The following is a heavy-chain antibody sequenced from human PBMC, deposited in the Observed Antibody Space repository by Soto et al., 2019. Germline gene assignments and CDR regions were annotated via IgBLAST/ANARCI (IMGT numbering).Heavy chain of an antibody. D-gene: IGHD6-19*01. V-gene: IGHV4-4*02. CDR3: ARINNSAWHPIDY. Sequence: SGTLSLTCAVSGGCSTSSNWWCCVRHSPGKGLEWIGEIYHSGSTNYNPSLKSRVTISVDKSKNQFSLKLSSVTAADTAVYYSARINNSAWHPIDYWGQGTLVTVS. CDR1: GGCSTSSNW. CDR2: IYHSGST. J-gene: IGHJ4*02.